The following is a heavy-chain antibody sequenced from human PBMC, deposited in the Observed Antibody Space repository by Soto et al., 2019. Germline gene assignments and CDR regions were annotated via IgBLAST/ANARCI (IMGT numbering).Heavy chain of an antibody. CDR1: GRSFSGYY. J-gene: IGHJ4*02. V-gene: IGHV4-34*01. CDR2: IKHSGST. D-gene: IGHD3-10*01. CDR3: ARGAVTGSYYTTLELDY. Sequence: SETLSLTCAVNGRSFSGYYWSSIRQPPGKGLEWIGEIKHSGSTNYNPSLKSRVTLSVDTSKNQFSLKLRSVPAADTAVYYCARGAVTGSYYTTLELDYWGQGTLVTVSS.